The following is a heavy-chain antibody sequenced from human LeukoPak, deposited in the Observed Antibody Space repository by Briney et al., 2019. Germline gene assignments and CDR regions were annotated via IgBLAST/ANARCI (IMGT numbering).Heavy chain of an antibody. D-gene: IGHD1-26*01. Sequence: PGGSLRLSCAASGFTFSSYWMHWVRQAPGKGLVWVSRINSDGGSTSYADSVKGRFTISRDNAKNTLYLQMNSLRAEDTAVYYCARDIDSVSVGVPTWGQGTLVTVSS. CDR1: GFTFSSYW. CDR3: ARDIDSVSVGVPT. CDR2: INSDGGST. J-gene: IGHJ5*02. V-gene: IGHV3-74*01.